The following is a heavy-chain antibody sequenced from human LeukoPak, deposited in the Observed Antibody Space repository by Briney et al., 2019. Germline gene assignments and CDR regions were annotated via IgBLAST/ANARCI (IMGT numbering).Heavy chain of an antibody. CDR3: AVARGGTTP. D-gene: IGHD1-1*01. CDR2: ISSSSSYM. J-gene: IGHJ4*02. Sequence: GGSLRLSCAASGFTFSSYSMNWVRQAPGKGPEWVSSISSSSSYMYYADSVKGRFTISRDNAKNSLYLQMNSLRAEDTAVYYCAVARGGTTPWGQGTLVTVSS. CDR1: GFTFSSYS. V-gene: IGHV3-21*01.